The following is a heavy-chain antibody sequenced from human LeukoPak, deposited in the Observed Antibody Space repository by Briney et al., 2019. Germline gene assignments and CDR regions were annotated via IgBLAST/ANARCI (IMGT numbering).Heavy chain of an antibody. J-gene: IGHJ5*01. V-gene: IGHV1-69*06. CDR3: TRGDYYGSGLHWFDS. CDR2: IIPIYGSP. CDR1: GGTFASYG. D-gene: IGHD3-10*01. Sequence: GASVKVSCKASGGTFASYGISWVRQAPGHGLEWMGGIIPIYGSPSYAQRFQGRVTITADKSTSTAYMELNYLRSEDTAVYYCTRGDYYGSGLHWFDSWGQGTLVTVSS.